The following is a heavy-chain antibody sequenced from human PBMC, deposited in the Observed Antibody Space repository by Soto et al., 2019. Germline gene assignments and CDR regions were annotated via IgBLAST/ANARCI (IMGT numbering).Heavy chain of an antibody. CDR3: ARGRRITMVRGVILGYFDY. D-gene: IGHD3-10*01. V-gene: IGHV4-34*01. CDR1: GGSFSGYY. CDR2: INHSGST. Sequence: LSLTCAVYGGSFSGYYWSWIRQPPGKGLEWIGEINHSGSTNYNPSLKSRVTISVDTSKNQFSLKLSSVTAADTAVYYCARGRRITMVRGVILGYFDYWGQGTLVTVSS. J-gene: IGHJ4*02.